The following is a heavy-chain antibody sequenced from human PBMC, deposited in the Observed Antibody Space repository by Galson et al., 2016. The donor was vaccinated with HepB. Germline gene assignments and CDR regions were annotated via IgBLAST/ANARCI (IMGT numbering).Heavy chain of an antibody. Sequence: SVKVSCKASGYTFSSNDINWVRQATGQGLEWMGWMNPNSGNTGYVQKFQGRVTITRNPSISTAYMELSSLRSDDTAVDYCAGVSVSGGGMDAWGQGTTVTVSS. J-gene: IGHJ6*02. V-gene: IGHV1-8*01. CDR3: AGVSVSGGGMDA. CDR1: GYTFSSND. CDR2: MNPNSGNT. D-gene: IGHD1-26*01.